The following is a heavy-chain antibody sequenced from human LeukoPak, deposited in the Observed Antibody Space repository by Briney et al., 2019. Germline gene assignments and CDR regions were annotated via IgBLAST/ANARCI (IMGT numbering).Heavy chain of an antibody. CDR2: ISGSGGST. CDR3: AKDHGDSPPSYTWFDP. D-gene: IGHD4-17*01. V-gene: IGHV3-23*01. J-gene: IGHJ5*02. CDR1: GFTVSSNY. Sequence: PGGSLRLSCAASGFTVSSNYMSWVRQAPGKGLEWVSAISGSGGSTYYADSVKGRFTISRDNSKNTLYLQMNSLRAEDTAVYYCAKDHGDSPPSYTWFDPWGQGTLVTVSS.